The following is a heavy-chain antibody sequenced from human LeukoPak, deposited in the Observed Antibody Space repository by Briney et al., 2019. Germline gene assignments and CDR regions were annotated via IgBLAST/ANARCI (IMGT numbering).Heavy chain of an antibody. CDR3: AWLGELSDRSDY. J-gene: IGHJ4*02. D-gene: IGHD3-16*02. Sequence: ASVKGSCKGSGYTLTALFMHWVRQAPGEGLEWMGGFDSVDVESIYAQKFPGRVTMNEDTSTDSVYMELISLRDEDTAVYYCAWLGELSDRSDYWGQGTLVTVSS. CDR1: GYTLTALF. CDR2: FDSVDVES. V-gene: IGHV1-24*01.